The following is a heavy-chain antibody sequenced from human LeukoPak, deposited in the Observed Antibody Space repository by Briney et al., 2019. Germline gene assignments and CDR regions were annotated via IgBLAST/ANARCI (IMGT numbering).Heavy chain of an antibody. V-gene: IGHV4-59*01. Sequence: GSLRLSCTASGFTFGDYAMSWVRQAPGKGLEWIGYIHYDGTTNYTPTLKSRLTLSVDTSKNQLSLKLSSVTAADTALYYCVRGYYDSSGYSNPFDVWGQGTMVTVSS. J-gene: IGHJ3*01. D-gene: IGHD3-22*01. CDR1: GFTFGDYA. CDR2: IHYDGTT. CDR3: VRGYYDSSGYSNPFDV.